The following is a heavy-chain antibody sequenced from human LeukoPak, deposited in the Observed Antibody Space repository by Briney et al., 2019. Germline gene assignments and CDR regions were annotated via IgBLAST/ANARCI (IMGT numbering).Heavy chain of an antibody. CDR3: AREVVVPAATPPEDY. CDR1: GYSFTNYG. Sequence: ASVKVSCKTSGYSFTNYGMNWVRQAPGQGLEWMGWINTKTGNPTYAQGFTGRFVFSLDTSVSTAYLQISSLKAEDTAVYYCAREVVVPAATPPEDYWGQGTLVTVSS. V-gene: IGHV7-4-1*02. CDR2: INTKTGNP. D-gene: IGHD2-2*01. J-gene: IGHJ4*02.